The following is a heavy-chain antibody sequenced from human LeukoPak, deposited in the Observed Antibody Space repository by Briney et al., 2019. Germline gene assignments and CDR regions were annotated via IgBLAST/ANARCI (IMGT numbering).Heavy chain of an antibody. V-gene: IGHV4-39*01. Sequence: SETLSLTCTVSGGSISSSSYYWGWIRQPPGKGLEWIGSIYYSGSTYYNPSLKSRVTISVDTSKNQFSLKLSSVTAADTAVYYCARLQWLGNPYNWFDPWGQGTLVTVSS. CDR2: IYYSGST. J-gene: IGHJ5*02. CDR3: ARLQWLGNPYNWFDP. D-gene: IGHD6-19*01. CDR1: GGSISSSSYY.